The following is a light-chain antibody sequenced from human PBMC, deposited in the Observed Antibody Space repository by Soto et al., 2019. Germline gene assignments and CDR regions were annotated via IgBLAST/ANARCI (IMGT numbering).Light chain of an antibody. Sequence: EIVMTQSPATLSVYPGERATLSCRASQSVSSNLAWFQQKPGQAPRLLIYDASNRATGIPARFSGSGSGTDFTLTISSLEPEDSAVYYCQQRHRWPITFGQGTRL. V-gene: IGKV3-11*01. CDR2: DAS. CDR3: QQRHRWPIT. CDR1: QSVSSN. J-gene: IGKJ5*01.